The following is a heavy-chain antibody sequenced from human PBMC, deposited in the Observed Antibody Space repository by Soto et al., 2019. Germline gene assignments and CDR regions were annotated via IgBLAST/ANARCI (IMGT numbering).Heavy chain of an antibody. V-gene: IGHV1-69*12. CDR1: GGTFSSYA. D-gene: IGHD3-16*02. J-gene: IGHJ6*02. Sequence: QVQLVQSGAEVKKPGSSVKVSCKASGGTFSSYAISWVRQAPGQGLEWMGGIIPIFGTANYAQKFQGRVTITANESTSTAYMELSSLRSEDTAVYYCARDDLMITFGGVIAYYYGMDVWGQGTTVTVSS. CDR3: ARDDLMITFGGVIAYYYGMDV. CDR2: IIPIFGTA.